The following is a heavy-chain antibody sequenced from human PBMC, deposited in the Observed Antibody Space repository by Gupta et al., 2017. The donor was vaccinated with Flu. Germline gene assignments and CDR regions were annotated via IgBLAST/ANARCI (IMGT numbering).Heavy chain of an antibody. D-gene: IGHD3-16*01. V-gene: IGHV4-34*01. J-gene: IGHJ1*01. Sequence: QVRLEQWGAGLLKTSETLSLTCGVYGVSFSGYYWSWIRQSPGKGLEWIGETSHTEITKYNPSLESRLTISVDASNNQFSLKLRDVTAADTAVYYCARVGGNFLRRVPYFQHWGQGTLVTVSS. CDR2: TSHTEIT. CDR1: GVSFSGYY. CDR3: ARVGGNFLRRVPYFQH.